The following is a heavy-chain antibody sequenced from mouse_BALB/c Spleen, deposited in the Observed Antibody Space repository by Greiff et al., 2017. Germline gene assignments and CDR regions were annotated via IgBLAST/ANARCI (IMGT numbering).Heavy chain of an antibody. J-gene: IGHJ4*01. V-gene: IGHV1-4*02. Sequence: QVQLKESAAELARPGASVKMSCKASGYTFTSYTMHWVKQRPGQGLEWIGYINPSSGYTEYNQKFKDKTTLTADKSSSTAYMQLSSLTSEDSAVYYCARSFRIGYDGYYAMDYWGQGTSVTVSS. CDR2: INPSSGYT. D-gene: IGHD2-2*01. CDR1: GYTFTSYT. CDR3: ARSFRIGYDGYYAMDY.